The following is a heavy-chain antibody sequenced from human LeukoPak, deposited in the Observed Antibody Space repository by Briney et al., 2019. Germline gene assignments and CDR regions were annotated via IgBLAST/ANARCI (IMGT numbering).Heavy chain of an antibody. CDR2: VSHSGST. Sequence: SGTLSLTCTVSGGSFSASYWSWVRQPPGEGLQWIGYVSHSGSTKYNPSFRGRGTISFRSSNNEFSLRLRSVTAADTATYCCARDHDTPSPWSVRRDAHYYAMDVWGQGATVIVSS. J-gene: IGHJ6*02. D-gene: IGHD3-3*01. CDR3: ARDHDTPSPWSVRRDAHYYAMDV. V-gene: IGHV4-59*01. CDR1: GGSFSASY.